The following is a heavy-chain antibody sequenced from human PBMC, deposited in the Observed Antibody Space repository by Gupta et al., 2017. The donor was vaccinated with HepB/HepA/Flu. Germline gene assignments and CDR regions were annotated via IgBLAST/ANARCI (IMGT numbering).Heavy chain of an antibody. V-gene: IGHV3-74*03. CDR1: GFSFSGWW. J-gene: IGHJ4*02. CDR2: IKSDGSTT. CDR3: ARVAREGYNPWGEDY. Sequence: EVQLVESGGGLVQPGGSLRLSCAASGFSFSGWWMHWVRQVPGKGLEWVSRIKSDGSTTKYADSVKGRFTISRDNAKNTMYLQMNSLRAEDTAVYYCARVAREGYNPWGEDYWGQGTLVTVSS. D-gene: IGHD5-24*01.